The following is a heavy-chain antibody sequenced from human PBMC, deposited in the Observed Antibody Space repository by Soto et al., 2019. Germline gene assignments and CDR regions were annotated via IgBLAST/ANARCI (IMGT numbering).Heavy chain of an antibody. Sequence: EVQMLESGGGLVQPGGSLRLSCAASGFTFSSYAMRWVRQAPGKGLEWVSAISGSGGSTYYADSVKGRFTISRDNSKNTLYLQMNSLRAEDTAVYYCARRGSGSYYDYWGQGTLVTVSS. V-gene: IGHV3-23*01. D-gene: IGHD1-26*01. J-gene: IGHJ4*02. CDR2: ISGSGGST. CDR1: GFTFSSYA. CDR3: ARRGSGSYYDY.